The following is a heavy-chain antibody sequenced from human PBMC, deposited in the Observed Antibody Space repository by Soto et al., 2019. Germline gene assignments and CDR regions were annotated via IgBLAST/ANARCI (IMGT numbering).Heavy chain of an antibody. V-gene: IGHV3-23*01. Sequence: GGSLRLSCAASGFTFSSYAMSWVRQAPGKGLEWVSAISGSGGSTYYADSVKGRFTISRDNSKNTLYLQMNSLRAEDTAVYYRAKDRLASCGLVHNWFDPWGQGTLVTVSS. D-gene: IGHD5-18*01. CDR2: ISGSGGST. CDR3: AKDRLASCGLVHNWFDP. CDR1: GFTFSSYA. J-gene: IGHJ5*02.